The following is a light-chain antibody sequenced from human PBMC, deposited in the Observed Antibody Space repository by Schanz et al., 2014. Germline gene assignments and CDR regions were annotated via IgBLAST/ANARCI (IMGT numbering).Light chain of an antibody. CDR3: SSYAGSNNPYV. Sequence: QSALTQPPSASGSPGQSVTISCTGTSSDVGGYNYVSWYQQHPGKAPKLMISDVSNRPSGVSNRFSGSKSGNTASLTISGLQAEDEADYYCSSYAGSNNPYVFGTGTKVTVL. J-gene: IGLJ1*01. CDR1: SSDVGGYNY. V-gene: IGLV2-8*01. CDR2: DVS.